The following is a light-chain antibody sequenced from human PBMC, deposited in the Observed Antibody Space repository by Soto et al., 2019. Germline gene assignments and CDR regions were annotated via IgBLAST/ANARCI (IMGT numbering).Light chain of an antibody. CDR2: EVV. CDR3: KSYAGSNTYV. CDR1: RNDIGAYEF. V-gene: IGLV2-8*01. Sequence: QSALTQPPSASGSPGQSVTISCTGTRNDIGAYEFVSWYQHHPGKAPKLIIYEVVQRPSGVPDRFSGSKSGNTASLTVSGLQAADEADYYCKSYAGSNTYVLGTGTEVTV. J-gene: IGLJ1*01.